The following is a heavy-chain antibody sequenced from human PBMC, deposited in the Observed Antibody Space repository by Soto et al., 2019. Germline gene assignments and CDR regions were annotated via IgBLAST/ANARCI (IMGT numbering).Heavy chain of an antibody. CDR2: IYYSGST. Sequence: SETLSLTCTVSGGSVSSGSYYWSWIRQPPGKGLEWIGYIYYSGSTNYNPSLKSRVTISVDTSKNQFSLKLSSVTAADTAVYYCAREGLAARNAFDIWGQVTMVTVSS. CDR3: AREGLAARNAFDI. J-gene: IGHJ3*02. D-gene: IGHD6-6*01. V-gene: IGHV4-61*01. CDR1: GGSVSSGSYY.